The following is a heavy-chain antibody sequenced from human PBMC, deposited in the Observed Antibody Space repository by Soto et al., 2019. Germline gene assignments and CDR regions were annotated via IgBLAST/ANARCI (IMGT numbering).Heavy chain of an antibody. Sequence: ETLSLTCTVSGGSIRNYYWSWIRQPAGKGLEWIGRVYSTGTTNYNPSLRSRVAMSVDTSKNQFSLRLDSVTAADTATYFCARDEYYDSNNWFEHSGRVTLVTVSS. V-gene: IGHV4-4*07. J-gene: IGHJ5*02. CDR2: VYSTGTT. CDR3: ARDEYYDSNNWFEH. D-gene: IGHD3-22*01. CDR1: GGSIRNYY.